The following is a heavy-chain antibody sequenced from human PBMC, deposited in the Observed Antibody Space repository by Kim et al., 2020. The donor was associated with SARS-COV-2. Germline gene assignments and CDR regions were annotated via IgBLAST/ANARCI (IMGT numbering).Heavy chain of an antibody. CDR2: IIPIFGTA. CDR3: ARGHWNYRDGYYYYGMDV. V-gene: IGHV1-69*13. Sequence: SVKVSCKASGGTFSSYAISWVRQAPGQGLEWMGGIIPIFGTANYAQKFQGRVTITADESTSTAYMELSSLRSEDTAVYYCARGHWNYRDGYYYYGMDVWGQGTMVTVSS. CDR1: GGTFSSYA. J-gene: IGHJ6*02. D-gene: IGHD1-7*01.